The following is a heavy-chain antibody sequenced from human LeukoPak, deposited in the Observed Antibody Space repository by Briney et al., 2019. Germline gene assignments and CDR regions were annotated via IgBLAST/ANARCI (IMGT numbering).Heavy chain of an antibody. CDR3: ARVDWVVVVAATTRGADAFDI. Sequence: GGSLRLSCAASGFTFSSHGMHWVRQAPGKGLEWVAVIWYDGSKKYYADSVKGRFTISRDNSKNSLYLQMNSLRAEDTAVYYCARVDWVVVVAATTRGADAFDIWGQGTMVTVSS. V-gene: IGHV3-33*01. CDR2: IWYDGSKK. CDR1: GFTFSSHG. D-gene: IGHD2-15*01. J-gene: IGHJ3*02.